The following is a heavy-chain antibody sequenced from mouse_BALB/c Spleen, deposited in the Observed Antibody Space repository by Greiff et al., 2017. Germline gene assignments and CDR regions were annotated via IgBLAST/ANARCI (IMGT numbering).Heavy chain of an antibody. CDR1: GFTFSDYG. Sequence: EVQLVESGGGLVQPGGSRKLSCAASGFTFSDYGMAWVRQAPGKGPEWVAFISNLAYSIYYADTVTGRFTISRENAKNTLYLEMSSLRSEDTAMYYCARVDSGRFAYWGQGTLVTVSA. CDR3: ARVDSGRFAY. V-gene: IGHV5-15*02. CDR2: ISNLAYSI. J-gene: IGHJ3*01.